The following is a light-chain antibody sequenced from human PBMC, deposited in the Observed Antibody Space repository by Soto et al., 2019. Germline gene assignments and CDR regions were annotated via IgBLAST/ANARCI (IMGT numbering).Light chain of an antibody. CDR2: LAS. CDR3: MQALQTPYS. V-gene: IGKV2-28*01. Sequence: DIVMTQSPLSLPVSPGEPASISCRSSQSLLHRNGYSSLDWYLQKPGQSPRLLIYLASTRASGVTDKFSASGSGTVFTLKISRVEAADVGIYYCMQALQTPYSFGQGTKLEI. J-gene: IGKJ2*01. CDR1: QSLLHRNGYSS.